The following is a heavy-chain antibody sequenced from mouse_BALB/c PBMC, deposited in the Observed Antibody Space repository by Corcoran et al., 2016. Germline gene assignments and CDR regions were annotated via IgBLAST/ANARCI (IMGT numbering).Heavy chain of an antibody. J-gene: IGHJ3*01. V-gene: IGHV3-6*02. CDR3: AREGLRLPFAY. D-gene: IGHD1-2*01. CDR2: ISYDGSN. Sequence: DVQLQESGPGLVKPSQSLSLTCSVTGYSITSGYYWNWIRQFPGNKLEWMGYISYDGSNNYNPSLKNRISIPRDTSKNQFFLKLNSVTTEDTATYYCAREGLRLPFAYWGQGTLVTVSA. CDR1: GYSITSGYY.